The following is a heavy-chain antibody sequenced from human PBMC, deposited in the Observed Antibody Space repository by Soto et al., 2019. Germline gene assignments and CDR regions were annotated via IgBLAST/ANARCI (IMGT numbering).Heavy chain of an antibody. CDR2: ISYDGSNK. Sequence: ESGGGVVQPGRSLRLSCAASGFTFSSYAMHWVRQAPGKGLEWVAIISYDGSNKYYADSVKGRFTISRDNSKNTLFLQMNSVRAGDTAVYYCARGTGGDAFDTWGQGTMVTVSS. J-gene: IGHJ3*02. CDR1: GFTFSSYA. V-gene: IGHV3-30-3*01. D-gene: IGHD7-27*01. CDR3: ARGTGGDAFDT.